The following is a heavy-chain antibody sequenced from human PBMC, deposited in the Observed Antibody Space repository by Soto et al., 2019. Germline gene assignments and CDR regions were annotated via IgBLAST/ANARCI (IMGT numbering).Heavy chain of an antibody. CDR1: GFNFRTYA. V-gene: IGHV3-23*05. J-gene: IGHJ4*02. D-gene: IGHD2-21*02. CDR2: IDDGNIA. CDR3: TKRPLCARDCWYFDD. Sequence: VRLLQSGGGSEQPGGSLRLSCAASGFNFRTYAMYWVRQAPGKGLEWVAAIDDGNIAYYADSVKGRFIISRDNSRNTLHLQMDGLTVEDTAIYFCTKRPLCARDCWYFDDWGQGILVTVSS.